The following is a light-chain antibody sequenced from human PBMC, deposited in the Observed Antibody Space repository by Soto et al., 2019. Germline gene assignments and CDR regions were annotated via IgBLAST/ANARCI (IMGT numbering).Light chain of an antibody. J-gene: IGLJ3*02. CDR1: SSDVGGYNY. Sequence: QSALTQPASVSGSPGQSITISCTGTSSDVGGYNYVSWFQQNPGKVPKLMIYEVSHRPSGVSDRFSGSKSGSTASLTISGLQAEDEADYYCTSFTNSYTWVFGGGTKVTVL. V-gene: IGLV2-14*01. CDR3: TSFTNSYTWV. CDR2: EVS.